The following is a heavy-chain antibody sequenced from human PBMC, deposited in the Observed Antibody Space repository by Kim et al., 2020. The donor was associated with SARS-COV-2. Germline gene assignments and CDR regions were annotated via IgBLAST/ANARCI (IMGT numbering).Heavy chain of an antibody. Sequence: SLKSRVTISVDTSKNQFSLKLSSVTAADTAVYYCAGSRLSSSSWFRWFDPWGQGTLVTVSS. D-gene: IGHD6-13*01. J-gene: IGHJ5*02. V-gene: IGHV4-59*01. CDR3: AGSRLSSSSWFRWFDP.